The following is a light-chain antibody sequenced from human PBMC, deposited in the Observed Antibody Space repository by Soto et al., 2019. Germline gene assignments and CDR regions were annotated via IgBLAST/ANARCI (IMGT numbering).Light chain of an antibody. V-gene: IGLV4-69*01. CDR3: QTWVNSIVV. J-gene: IGLJ2*01. CDR2: LNIDGSH. Sequence: QLVLTQSPSASASLGASVKLTCTLSSGHSSYAIAWHQQQPEKGPRYLMNLNIDGSHSKGDGIPDRFSGSSSGAERYLTISSLQSEDEAVYYCQTWVNSIVVFGGGTNLTVL. CDR1: SGHSSYA.